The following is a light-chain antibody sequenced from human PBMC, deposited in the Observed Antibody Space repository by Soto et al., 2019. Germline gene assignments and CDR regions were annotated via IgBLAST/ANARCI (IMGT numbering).Light chain of an antibody. CDR2: GAS. CDR1: QSVSSN. J-gene: IGKJ5*01. CDR3: QQYNNWPPIT. Sequence: EVVITQTPATLSVSPGERATLSCRASQSVSSNLAWYQQKPGQAPRLLIYGASTRATGIPARFSGSGSGTEFTLTISSLQSEDFAVYYCQQYNNWPPITFGQGTRLEIK. V-gene: IGKV3D-15*01.